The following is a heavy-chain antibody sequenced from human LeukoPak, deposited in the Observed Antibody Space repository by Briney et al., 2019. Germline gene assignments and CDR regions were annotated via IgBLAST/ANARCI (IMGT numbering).Heavy chain of an antibody. CDR3: ARAVQLRFLEWFIGYHAFDI. J-gene: IGHJ3*02. V-gene: IGHV1-69*04. D-gene: IGHD3-3*01. CDR2: IIPILGIA. CDR1: GGTFSSYA. Sequence: SVKVSCKASGGTFSSYAISWVRQAPGQGLEWMGRIIPILGIANYAQKFQGRVTITADKSTSTAYMELRSLRSDDTAVYYCARAVQLRFLEWFIGYHAFDIWGQGTMVTVSS.